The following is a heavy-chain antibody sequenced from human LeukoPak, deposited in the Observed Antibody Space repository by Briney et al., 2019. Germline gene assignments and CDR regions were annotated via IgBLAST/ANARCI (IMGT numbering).Heavy chain of an antibody. D-gene: IGHD5-24*01. CDR1: GFTFSSYG. V-gene: IGHV3-30*02. CDR2: IRYDGSNK. Sequence: GGSLRLSCAASGFTFSSYGMHWVRQAPGKGLEWVAFIRYDGSNKYYADSVKGRFTISRDHSKNTLYLQMNSLRAEDTAVYYCAKDLRVEMATIGSDFDYWGQGTLVTVSS. J-gene: IGHJ4*02. CDR3: AKDLRVEMATIGSDFDY.